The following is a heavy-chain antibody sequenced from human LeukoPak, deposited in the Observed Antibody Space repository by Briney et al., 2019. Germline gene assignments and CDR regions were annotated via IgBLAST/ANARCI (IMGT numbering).Heavy chain of an antibody. CDR3: AELGITMIGGV. V-gene: IGHV3-23*01. D-gene: IGHD3-10*02. J-gene: IGHJ6*04. CDR1: GFTFSSYD. Sequence: GGSLRLSCAASGFTFSSYDMSWVRQAPGKGLEWVSDISGSGGSTYYADSVKGRFTISRDNSKHTLYLQMNSLRAEETAVYYCAELGITMIGGVGGKGTTVTIPS. CDR2: ISGSGGST.